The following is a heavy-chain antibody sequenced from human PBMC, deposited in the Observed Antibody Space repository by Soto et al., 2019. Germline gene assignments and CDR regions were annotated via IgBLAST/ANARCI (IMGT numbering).Heavy chain of an antibody. V-gene: IGHV1-18*01. J-gene: IGHJ5*02. CDR2: ISTYDDKT. CDR1: GYSFRTHG. Sequence: ASVKVSCKASGYSFRTHGISWVRQAPGQGLEWMGWISTYDDKTNFPQKFQGRITMTTDTSTSTAYMELRSLRSDDTAVYFCARDLGYCNSSGCFRNWFDPWGQ. D-gene: IGHD2-15*01. CDR3: ARDLGYCNSSGCFRNWFDP.